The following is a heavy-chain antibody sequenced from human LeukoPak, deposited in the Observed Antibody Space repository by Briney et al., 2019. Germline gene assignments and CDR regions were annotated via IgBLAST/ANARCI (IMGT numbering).Heavy chain of an antibody. V-gene: IGHV3-30*02. Sequence: AGSLRLSCAVSGFTFKTAGMHWVRQAPGKGLEWVAFIRYDGSEKFYAGSVKGRSTISRDDSETPLYLYMNSLTPEDTAVYSCERGFRRTPSNDGFDAWGQGTMVAVSS. CDR3: ERGFRRTPSNDGFDA. CDR1: GFTFKTAG. D-gene: IGHD1-1*01. CDR2: IRYDGSEK. J-gene: IGHJ3*01.